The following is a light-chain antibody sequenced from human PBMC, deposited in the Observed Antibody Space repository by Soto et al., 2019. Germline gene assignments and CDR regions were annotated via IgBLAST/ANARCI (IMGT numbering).Light chain of an antibody. J-gene: IGKJ5*01. Sequence: DIQLTQSPSFLSASVGDRVTITCRANEGINSYLAWYQQKPGKAPKLLIYSASTLQSGVPSRFSGSGSGTEFTLPISTLQPEDSAAYYCQQLYSYPITFGQGTRLEIK. CDR2: SAS. V-gene: IGKV1-9*01. CDR1: EGINSY. CDR3: QQLYSYPIT.